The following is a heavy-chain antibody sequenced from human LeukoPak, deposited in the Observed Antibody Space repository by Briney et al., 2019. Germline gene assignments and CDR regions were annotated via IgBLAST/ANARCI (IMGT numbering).Heavy chain of an antibody. D-gene: IGHD3-16*01. V-gene: IGHV4-34*08. CDR3: AEARGGTIFGY. J-gene: IGHJ4*02. CDR2: INHSGST. Sequence: GSLRLSCAASGFTFSSYEMNWVRQPPGKGLEWIGEINHSGSTNYNPSLKSRVTIPVDTSKNQLSLKLSSVTAADTAVYYCAEARGGTIFGYWGQGTLVTVSS. CDR1: GFTFSSYE.